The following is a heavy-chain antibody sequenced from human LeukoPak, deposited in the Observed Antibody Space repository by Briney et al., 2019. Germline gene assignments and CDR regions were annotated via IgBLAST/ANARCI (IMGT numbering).Heavy chain of an antibody. CDR1: GFTFRDYN. D-gene: IGHD2-8*02. CDR2: ITDSGSTI. J-gene: IGHJ6*02. CDR3: ARSIGFTGGGVDV. Sequence: PGGSLRLSCAASGFTFRDYNMNWVRQAPGKGLEWVSYITDSGSTIHYADSVNGRFTISRDNAKNSLYLQMNSLRAEDSAVYYCARSIGFTGGGVDVWGRGTTVTVSS. V-gene: IGHV3-11*01.